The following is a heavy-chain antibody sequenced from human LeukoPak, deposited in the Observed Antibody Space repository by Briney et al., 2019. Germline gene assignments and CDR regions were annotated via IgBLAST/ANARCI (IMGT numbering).Heavy chain of an antibody. CDR2: INPNSGGT. V-gene: IGHV1-2*02. J-gene: IGHJ4*02. Sequence: ASVKVSCKASGYTFTGYYMHWVRQAPGQGLEWMGWINPNSGGTNYAQKFQGRVTMTRDTSISTAYMELSRLRSDDTAVYYCARGAGYCSSTSCYVRYRGQGALVTVSS. CDR1: GYTFTGYY. D-gene: IGHD2-2*01. CDR3: ARGAGYCSSTSCYVRY.